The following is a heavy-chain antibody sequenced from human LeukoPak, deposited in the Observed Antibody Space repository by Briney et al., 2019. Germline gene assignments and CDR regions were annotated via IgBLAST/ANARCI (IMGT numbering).Heavy chain of an antibody. CDR3: ASCTDPTGFDY. J-gene: IGHJ4*02. Sequence: SETLSLTCAVYGGSFSGYYWSWIRQPPGKGLEWIGEINHSGSTNYNPSLKSRVTISVDTSKTQFSLKLSSVTAADTAVYYCASCTDPTGFDYWGQGTLVTVSS. CDR2: INHSGST. CDR1: GGSFSGYY. V-gene: IGHV4-34*01. D-gene: IGHD2-8*01.